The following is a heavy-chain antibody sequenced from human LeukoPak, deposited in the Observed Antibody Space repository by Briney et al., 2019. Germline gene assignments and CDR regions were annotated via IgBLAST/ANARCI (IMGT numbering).Heavy chain of an antibody. CDR3: AREKLYGDPEWTVDY. CDR2: ITNSGSTT. V-gene: IGHV3-11*01. Sequence: GGSLRLSCGASGFTFSDYHMSWIRQAPGKGLEWLSYITNSGSTTFYRDSVKGRFTISRDNTKNLLYLQMNSLRAEDTGVYYCAREKLYGDPEWTVDYWGQGTLVTVSS. J-gene: IGHJ4*02. D-gene: IGHD2-21*02. CDR1: GFTFSDYH.